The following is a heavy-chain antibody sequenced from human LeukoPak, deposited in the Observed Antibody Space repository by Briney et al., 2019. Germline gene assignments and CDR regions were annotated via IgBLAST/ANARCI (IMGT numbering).Heavy chain of an antibody. CDR3: ATLPAPYGANFDY. CDR1: GFTFSSYW. J-gene: IGHJ4*02. D-gene: IGHD4/OR15-4a*01. Sequence: PGGSLRLSCAASGFTFSSYWMSWVRQAPGKGLEWVANIKQDGSEKYYVDSVKGRFTISRDNAKNSLYLQMNGLRAEDTAVYYCATLPAPYGANFDYWGQGTLVTVSS. V-gene: IGHV3-7*01. CDR2: IKQDGSEK.